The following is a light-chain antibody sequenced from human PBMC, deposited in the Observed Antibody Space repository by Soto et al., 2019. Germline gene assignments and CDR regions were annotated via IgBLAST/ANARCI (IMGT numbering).Light chain of an antibody. V-gene: IGLV1-40*01. CDR2: AND. CDR1: SSNIGAGFD. Sequence: QSVLTQPPSVSGAPGQTLTISCAGTSSNIGAGFDVHWYQQLPGTAPKLHTYANDDRPSGVPDRFSGSTSGTSASLAITGLQAEAAADYYFQSYDNRLLAYVFGGGTQLTVL. J-gene: IGLJ2*01. CDR3: QSYDNRLLAYV.